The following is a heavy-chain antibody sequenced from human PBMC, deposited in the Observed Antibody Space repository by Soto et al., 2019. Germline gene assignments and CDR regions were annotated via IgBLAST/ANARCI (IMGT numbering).Heavy chain of an antibody. V-gene: IGHV4-34*01. J-gene: IGHJ6*01. CDR1: GGSFSNYY. Sequence: SETLSLTCAVYGGSFSNYYWSWIRQPPGKGLEWIGYIYQSGSSYYNPSLKSRVTISIDRSKNQFSLKLSSVTAADTAMYYCARAHYYYGMDVWGQGTTVTVSS. CDR3: ARAHYYYGMDV. CDR2: IYQSGSS.